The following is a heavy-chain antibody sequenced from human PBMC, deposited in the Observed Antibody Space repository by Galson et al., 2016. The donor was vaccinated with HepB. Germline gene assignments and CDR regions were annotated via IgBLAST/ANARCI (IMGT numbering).Heavy chain of an antibody. CDR2: IYHSGTT. Sequence: SETLSLTCAVSGGSISSSNWWTWVRQPPGKGLGWIGEIYHSGTTHYNPSLESRVTLSVDKSKNQFSLKLNSVTAADTAVYYCARNSGGSYLGWFDPWGQGTLVTVSS. CDR1: GGSISSSNW. CDR3: ARNSGGSYLGWFDP. D-gene: IGHD1-26*01. V-gene: IGHV4-4*02. J-gene: IGHJ5*02.